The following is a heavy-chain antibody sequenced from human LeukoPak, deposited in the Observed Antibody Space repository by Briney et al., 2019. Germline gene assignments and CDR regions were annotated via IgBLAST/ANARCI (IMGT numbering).Heavy chain of an antibody. Sequence: GGSLRLSCAASGFTFSNYGMHRVRQAPGKGLEWVASIRYDGFNKYYADSLKGRFTISRDNSKNTLYLQMNSLRAEDTAVYYCARGYSNYYFDYWGQGTLVTVSS. D-gene: IGHD4-11*01. CDR3: ARGYSNYYFDY. CDR1: GFTFSNYG. J-gene: IGHJ4*02. CDR2: IRYDGFNK. V-gene: IGHV3-30*02.